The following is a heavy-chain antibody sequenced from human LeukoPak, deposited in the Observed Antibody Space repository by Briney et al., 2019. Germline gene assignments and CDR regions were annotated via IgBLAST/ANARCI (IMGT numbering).Heavy chain of an antibody. CDR1: GYPSSDYR. D-gene: IGHD6-19*01. V-gene: IGHV1-18*01. Sequence: ASVKVSCKASGYPSSDYRFTWVRQAPGQGLEWMGWISAYNGNTDYAQKFQDRVTLTIDTSTSTAYLDLRSLRSDDTAVYYCATVKRAVSDTWLDLWGQGTLVTVSS. CDR2: ISAYNGNT. J-gene: IGHJ5*02. CDR3: ATVKRAVSDTWLDL.